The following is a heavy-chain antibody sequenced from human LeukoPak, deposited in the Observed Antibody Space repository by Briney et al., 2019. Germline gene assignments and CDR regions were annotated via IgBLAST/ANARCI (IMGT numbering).Heavy chain of an antibody. V-gene: IGHV3-7*03. J-gene: IGHJ6*02. CDR3: AKGYYDFWSGYSPQGYYYYGMDV. CDR1: GFTFSSYW. D-gene: IGHD3-3*01. CDR2: IKEDGSEK. Sequence: GGSLRLSCAASGFTFSSYWMSWVRQAPGKGLEWVANIKEDGSEKYYVDSVKGRFTISRDNAKNSLYLQMNSLRAEDTALYYCAKGYYDFWSGYSPQGYYYYGMDVWGQGTTVTVSS.